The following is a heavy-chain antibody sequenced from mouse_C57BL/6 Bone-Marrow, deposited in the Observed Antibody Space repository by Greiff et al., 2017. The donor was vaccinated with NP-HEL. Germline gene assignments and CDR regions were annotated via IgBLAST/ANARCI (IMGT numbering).Heavy chain of an antibody. Sequence: VQLQQSGPVLVKPGASVKMSCKASGYTFTDYYMNWVKQSHGKSLEWIGVINPYNGGTSYNQKFKGKATLTVDKSSSTAYMELNSLTSEDSAVYYCARFYYDYAWFAYWGQGTLVTVSA. V-gene: IGHV1-19*01. CDR2: INPYNGGT. CDR1: GYTFTDYY. CDR3: ARFYYDYAWFAY. J-gene: IGHJ3*01. D-gene: IGHD2-4*01.